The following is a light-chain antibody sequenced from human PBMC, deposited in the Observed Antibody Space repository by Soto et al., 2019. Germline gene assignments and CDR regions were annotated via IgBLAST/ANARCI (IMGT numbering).Light chain of an antibody. CDR3: QQYNHWRSIS. J-gene: IGKJ5*01. Sequence: EIVLTQSPGTLSLSPGERATLSCRAIQSVSRKLAWYQHKPGQAPRLLIYDTSTRAADIPARFSGSGSGTDFTLTISSLQSEDFAVYYCQQYNHWRSISFGQGTRLEI. CDR1: QSVSRK. V-gene: IGKV3-15*01. CDR2: DTS.